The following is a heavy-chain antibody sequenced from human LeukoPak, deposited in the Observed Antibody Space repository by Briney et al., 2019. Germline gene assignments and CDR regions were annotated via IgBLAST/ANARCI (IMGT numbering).Heavy chain of an antibody. V-gene: IGHV3-53*01. CDR1: GFTVSTYY. D-gene: IGHD2-2*01. Sequence: GGSLRLSCAASGFTVSTYYMTWVRQAPGKGLECVSVIYSGGSTYYADSVKGRLTVSRDNSKNTLYLQMNSLRAEDTAMYYCARGLGYCTSTTCLLPFDYWGQGTLVTVSS. J-gene: IGHJ4*02. CDR2: IYSGGST. CDR3: ARGLGYCTSTTCLLPFDY.